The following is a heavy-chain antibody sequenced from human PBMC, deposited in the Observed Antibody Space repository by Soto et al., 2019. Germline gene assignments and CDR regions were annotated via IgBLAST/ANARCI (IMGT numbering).Heavy chain of an antibody. CDR3: ANSRRVAPKNRLDS. CDR2: ISYDGTIK. Sequence: QALLVESGGGVVLPGRSLTLSCAASGFIFSNYGMHWVRQAPGKGLDWVAVISYDGTIKYFGDSVRGRFSISRDNSKKTLYLQMNSLRPEDTAVYYCANSRRVAPKNRLDSWGQGTLVTVSS. J-gene: IGHJ4*02. CDR1: GFIFSNYG. D-gene: IGHD2-15*01. V-gene: IGHV3-30*18.